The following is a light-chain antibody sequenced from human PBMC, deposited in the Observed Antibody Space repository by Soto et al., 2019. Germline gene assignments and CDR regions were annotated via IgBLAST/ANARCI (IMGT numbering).Light chain of an antibody. J-gene: IGLJ2*01. CDR1: SSNIGNNY. CDR3: GTWDSSLSVV. CDR2: DNN. Sequence: QSVLTQPPSASAAPGQKVTISCSGSSSNIGNNYVSWYQQLPGTAPKLLIYDNNKRPSGIPDRFSGSKSGTSATLGITGLQTGDEADYYCGTWDSSLSVVFGGGTKVTVL. V-gene: IGLV1-51*01.